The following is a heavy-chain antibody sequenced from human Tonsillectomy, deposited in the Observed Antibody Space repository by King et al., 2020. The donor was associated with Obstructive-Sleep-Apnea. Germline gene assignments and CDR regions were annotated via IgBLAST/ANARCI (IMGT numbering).Heavy chain of an antibody. CDR3: AKDPNLWIVVGAYFDY. CDR1: GFTFSSYA. Sequence: VQLVESGGGLVQPGGSLRLSCAASGFTFSSYAMSWVRQAPGKGLEWVSGISGSGGSTYYADSVKGRFTISRDNSKNTLYLQMNSLRAEDTAVYYCAKDPNLWIVVGAYFDYRGQGTLVTVSS. D-gene: IGHD3-22*01. CDR2: ISGSGGST. J-gene: IGHJ4*02. V-gene: IGHV3-23*04.